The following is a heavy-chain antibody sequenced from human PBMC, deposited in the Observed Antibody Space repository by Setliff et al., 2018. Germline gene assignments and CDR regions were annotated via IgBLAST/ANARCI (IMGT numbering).Heavy chain of an antibody. D-gene: IGHD5-18*01. CDR2: ISVYNGDT. CDR1: GHTFRNYA. Sequence: GASVKVSCKASGHTFRNYAFAWVRQAPGQGLEWVGWISVYNGDTNYAQKFQGRVTLTTDTSTSTAYMELRSLTSDDSAFYYCARAPPVELVTIRTNSWFTYWGQGTLVTVSS. CDR3: ARAPPVELVTIRTNSWFTY. V-gene: IGHV1-18*01. J-gene: IGHJ4*02.